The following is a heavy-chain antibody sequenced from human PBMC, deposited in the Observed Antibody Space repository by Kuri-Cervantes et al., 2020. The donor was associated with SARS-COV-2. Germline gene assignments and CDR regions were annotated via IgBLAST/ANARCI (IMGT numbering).Heavy chain of an antibody. V-gene: IGHV3-23*03. CDR3: ARDRGSGWSPRFDP. D-gene: IGHD6-19*01. CDR2: IYSGGSST. Sequence: LSLTCAASGFSFSNFSMNWVRQAPGKGLEWVSVIYSGGSSTYYADSVKGRFTISRDNSKNTLYLQMNSLRAEDTAVYYCARDRGSGWSPRFDPWGQGTLVTVSS. J-gene: IGHJ5*02. CDR1: GFSFSNFS.